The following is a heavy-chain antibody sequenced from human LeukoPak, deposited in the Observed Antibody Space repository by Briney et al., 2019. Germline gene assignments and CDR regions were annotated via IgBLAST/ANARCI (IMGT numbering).Heavy chain of an antibody. CDR3: ARDCPYASGYYYGDYHYCMDV. D-gene: IGHD3-22*01. CDR1: GGSISSGNYY. CDR2: IYTSGST. V-gene: IGHV4-61*02. Sequence: PSETLSLTCTVSGGSISSGNYYWSWIRQPAGKGLEWIGRIYTSGSTNYNPSLKSRVTISVDTSKNQFSLKLSSVTAADTAVYYCARDCPYASGYYYGDYHYCMDVWGKGTTVTVSS. J-gene: IGHJ6*03.